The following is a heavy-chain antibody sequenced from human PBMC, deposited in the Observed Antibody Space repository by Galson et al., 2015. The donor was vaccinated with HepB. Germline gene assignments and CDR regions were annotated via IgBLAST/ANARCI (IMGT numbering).Heavy chain of an antibody. CDR3: ARERGWNYLDS. J-gene: IGHJ4*02. CDR1: GFTLSSNW. Sequence: SLRLSCAASGFTLSSNWMSWLRQAPGKGLEWVANINEHGSEGYYVDSVKGRFTISRDNAKNSLYLQMNSLRVEDTAMYYCARERGWNYLDSWGQGTLVTVSS. V-gene: IGHV3-7*03. D-gene: IGHD6-19*01. CDR2: INEHGSEG.